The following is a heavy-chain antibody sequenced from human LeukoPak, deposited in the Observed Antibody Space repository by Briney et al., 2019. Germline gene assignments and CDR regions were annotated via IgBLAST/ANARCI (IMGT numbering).Heavy chain of an antibody. CDR3: ARRVDGSYIIDY. CDR1: GFTFSNYY. V-gene: IGHV4-39*01. D-gene: IGHD1-26*01. Sequence: GSLRLSCEASGFTFSNYYMSWIRQAPGKGLEWIGSIYYSGSTYYNPSLKSRVTISVDMSKNQFSLMLSSVTAADTAVYYCARRVDGSYIIDYWGQGTLVTVSS. J-gene: IGHJ4*02. CDR2: IYYSGST.